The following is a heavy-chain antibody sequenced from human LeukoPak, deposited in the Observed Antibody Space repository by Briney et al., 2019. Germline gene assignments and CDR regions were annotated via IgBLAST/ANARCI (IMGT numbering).Heavy chain of an antibody. V-gene: IGHV4-39*07. D-gene: IGHD3-10*01. J-gene: IGHJ5*02. Sequence: SETLSLTCTVSGGSISSSSYYWGWIRQPPGKGLEWNGSIYYSGSTYYNPSLKSRVTISVDTSKNQFSLKLSSVTAADTAVYYCARSITMVRGVINGLFDPWGQGTLVTVSS. CDR3: ARSITMVRGVINGLFDP. CDR2: IYYSGST. CDR1: GGSISSSSYY.